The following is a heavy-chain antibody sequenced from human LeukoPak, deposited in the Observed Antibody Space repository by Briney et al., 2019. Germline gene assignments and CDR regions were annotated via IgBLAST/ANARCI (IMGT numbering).Heavy chain of an antibody. CDR2: FDPEDGET. V-gene: IGHV1-24*01. J-gene: IGHJ4*02. Sequence: ASVKVSCKVSGYTLTESSMHWVRQAPGKGLEWMGGFDPEDGETIYAQKFQGRVTMTEDTSTDTAYMELSSLRSEDTAVYFCARDVGGGSSFDYWGQGTLVTVSS. CDR1: GYTLTESS. D-gene: IGHD2-15*01. CDR3: ARDVGGGSSFDY.